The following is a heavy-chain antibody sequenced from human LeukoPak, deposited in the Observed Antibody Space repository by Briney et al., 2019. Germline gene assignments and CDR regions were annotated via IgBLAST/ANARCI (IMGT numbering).Heavy chain of an antibody. J-gene: IGHJ4*02. V-gene: IGHV3-74*01. D-gene: IGHD2-15*01. Sequence: GGSLRLSCAASGFTFSSYWMHWVRQAPGKGLVWVSRINSDGSSTSYADSVKGRFTISRDNAKNTLYLLMNSLRAEDTAVYYCARDGYCSGGSCPDFDYWGQGTLVTVSS. CDR2: INSDGSST. CDR1: GFTFSSYW. CDR3: ARDGYCSGGSCPDFDY.